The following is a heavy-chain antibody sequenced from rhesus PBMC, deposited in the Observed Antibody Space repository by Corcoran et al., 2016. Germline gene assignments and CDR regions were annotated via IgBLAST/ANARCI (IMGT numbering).Heavy chain of an antibody. D-gene: IGHD6S26*01. J-gene: IGHJ4*01. CDR3: ARQHSSGWSDY. V-gene: IGHV4-93*02. CDR2: MDGSDGRT. CDR1: GGSIISSYW. Sequence: QVQLQESGPAVVEPSETLSLTCAVSGGSIISSYWWSWIRQSPGKGRDWLGGMDGSDGRTEDNHALKGRVTISRDRAKNQFVLKLSSVTAADTAGYYCARQHSSGWSDYWGQGVLVTVSS.